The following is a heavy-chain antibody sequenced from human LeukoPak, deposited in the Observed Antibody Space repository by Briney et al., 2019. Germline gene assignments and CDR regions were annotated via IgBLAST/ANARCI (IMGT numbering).Heavy chain of an antibody. J-gene: IGHJ4*02. CDR2: ISSSSSTI. V-gene: IGHV3-48*01. Sequence: AGGSLRLSCAASGFTFSSYSMNWVRQAPGKGLEWVSYISSSSSTIYYADSVKGRFTISRDNSKNTLYLQMNSLRAEDTAVYYCAKSYSYGYDYWGQGTLVTVSS. CDR3: AKSYSYGYDY. CDR1: GFTFSSYS. D-gene: IGHD5-18*01.